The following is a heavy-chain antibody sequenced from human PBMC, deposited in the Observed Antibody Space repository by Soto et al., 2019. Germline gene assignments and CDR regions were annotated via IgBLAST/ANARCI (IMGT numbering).Heavy chain of an antibody. D-gene: IGHD6-13*01. CDR2: INPNSGGT. J-gene: IGHJ6*02. CDR1: GYTFTGYY. Sequence: QVQLVQSGAEVKKPGASVKVSCKASGYTFTGYYMHWVRQAPGQGLEWMGWINPNSGGTNYAQKFQGWVTMTRDTSISTAYMELSRLRSDDTAVYYCARDGIAAAGTFYYYGMDVWGQGTTVTVSS. V-gene: IGHV1-2*04. CDR3: ARDGIAAAGTFYYYGMDV.